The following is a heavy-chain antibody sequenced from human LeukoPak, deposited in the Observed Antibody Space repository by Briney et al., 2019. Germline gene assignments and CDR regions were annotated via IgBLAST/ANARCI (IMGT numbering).Heavy chain of an antibody. CDR3: ALGIVVDTGGY. CDR2: IYYSGST. V-gene: IGHV4-39*07. J-gene: IGHJ4*01. CDR1: GGSISSSSYY. D-gene: IGHD3-22*01. Sequence: SETLSLTCTVSGGSISSSSYYWGWIRQPPGKGLEWIGSIYYSGSTYYNPSLKSRVTISVDTSKNQFSLKLSSVTAADTAVYYCALGIVVDTGGYWGQGTLVIVSS.